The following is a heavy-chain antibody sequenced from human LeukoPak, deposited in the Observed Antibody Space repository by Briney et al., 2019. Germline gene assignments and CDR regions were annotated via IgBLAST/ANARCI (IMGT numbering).Heavy chain of an antibody. CDR3: AKGIYGVVITYFFDC. J-gene: IGHJ4*02. D-gene: IGHD3-3*01. CDR1: GFTFSSYV. CDR2: ISGSGTST. Sequence: GGSLRLSCAASGFTFSSYVMNWVRQAPGTGLEWVSTISGSGTSTYHADSVKGRFTISRDNSKNTLYKQMNSLRPEDTAIYSCAKGIYGVVITYFFDCWGQGTLVTVSS. V-gene: IGHV3-23*01.